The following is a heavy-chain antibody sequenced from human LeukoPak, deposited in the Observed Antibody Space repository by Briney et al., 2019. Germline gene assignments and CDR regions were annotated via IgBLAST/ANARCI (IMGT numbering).Heavy chain of an antibody. Sequence: GGSLRLSCAASGFTFSSYSMNWVRQAPGKGLEWVSSISSSSSYIYYADSVKGRFTISRDNAKNSLYLQINSLTADDTAVYYCASPYNNSWYGLGYWGQGTLVTVSS. J-gene: IGHJ4*02. CDR2: ISSSSSYI. D-gene: IGHD6-13*01. CDR1: GFTFSSYS. CDR3: ASPYNNSWYGLGY. V-gene: IGHV3-21*04.